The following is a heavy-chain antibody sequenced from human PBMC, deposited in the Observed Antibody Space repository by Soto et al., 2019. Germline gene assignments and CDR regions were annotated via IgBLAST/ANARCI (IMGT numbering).Heavy chain of an antibody. Sequence: WTWIRQPPGKGLEWIGFDYYSGRTNYNPSLKSRATISVDTSKSQFSLRLTSVTAADTAVYYCARIRYGDSGDYYFDYWGQGTLVTVSS. D-gene: IGHD4-17*01. J-gene: IGHJ4*02. CDR3: ARIRYGDSGDYYFDY. V-gene: IGHV4-59*08. CDR2: DYYSGRT.